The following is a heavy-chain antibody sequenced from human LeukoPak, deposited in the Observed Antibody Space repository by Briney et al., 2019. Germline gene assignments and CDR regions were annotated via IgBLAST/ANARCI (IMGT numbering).Heavy chain of an antibody. J-gene: IGHJ4*02. D-gene: IGHD4-23*01. V-gene: IGHV4-34*01. CDR3: ARRAVVIGY. CDR2: INHSGST. Sequence: SESLSLTCAVYGGSFSGYYWSWIRQPPGKGLEWIGEINHSGSTNYNPSLKSRVTISVDTSKNQFSLKLSSVTAADTAVYYCARRAVVIGYWGQGTLVTVSS. CDR1: GGSFSGYY.